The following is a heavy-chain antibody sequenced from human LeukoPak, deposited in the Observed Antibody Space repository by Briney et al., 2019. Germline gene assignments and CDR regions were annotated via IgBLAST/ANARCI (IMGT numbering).Heavy chain of an antibody. CDR3: TRPEAGTRAFDI. J-gene: IGHJ3*02. CDR2: IRSKANSYAT. Sequence: GGSLRLSCAASGFTFNNYAMNWVRQASGKGLEWVGRIRSKANSYATAYAASVKGRFTISRDDSKNTAYLQMNSLKTEDTAVYYCTRPEAGTRAFDIWGQGTMVTVSS. CDR1: GFTFNNYA. D-gene: IGHD6-19*01. V-gene: IGHV3-73*01.